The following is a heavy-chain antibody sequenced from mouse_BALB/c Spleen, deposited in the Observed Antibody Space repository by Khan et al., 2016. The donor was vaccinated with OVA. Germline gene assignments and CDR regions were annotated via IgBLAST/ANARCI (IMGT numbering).Heavy chain of an antibody. CDR3: TRHGYVAWFTY. J-gene: IGHJ3*01. CDR1: GYSFTSYY. D-gene: IGHD2-2*01. V-gene: IGHV1-31*01. Sequence: EVQLQQSGPELMKPGASVKISCKASGYSFTSYYIHWMIESHGTSLEWMGYIDPFSGATTYNQKFKGKATLTVDKSSNTAYIHLRTPTSADSAVYYRTRHGYVAWFTYWGQETLVTVSA. CDR2: IDPFSGAT.